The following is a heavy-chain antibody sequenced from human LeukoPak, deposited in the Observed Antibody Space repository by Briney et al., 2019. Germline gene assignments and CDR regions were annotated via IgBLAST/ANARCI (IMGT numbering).Heavy chain of an antibody. D-gene: IGHD5-18*01. CDR1: GFTFSSYS. Sequence: GGSLGLSCAASGFTFSSYSMSWVRQAPGKGLEWVSAISGSGGSTYYADSVKGRFTISRDNSKNTLYLQMNSLRAEDTAVYYCAKVGYSYGYGYWGQGTLVTVSS. J-gene: IGHJ4*02. V-gene: IGHV3-23*01. CDR3: AKVGYSYGYGY. CDR2: ISGSGGST.